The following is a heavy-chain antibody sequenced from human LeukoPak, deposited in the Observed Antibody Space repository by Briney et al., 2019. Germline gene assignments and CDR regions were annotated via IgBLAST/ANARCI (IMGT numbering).Heavy chain of an antibody. Sequence: VKVSCKASGGTFSSYAISWVRQAPGQGLEWMGGIIPIFDTANYAQTFQGRVTITADESTSTAYMELSSLRSEDTAVYYCASGDLAVAGTETIDYWGQGTLVTVSS. D-gene: IGHD6-19*01. V-gene: IGHV1-69*13. CDR1: GGTFSSYA. CDR3: ASGDLAVAGTETIDY. J-gene: IGHJ4*02. CDR2: IIPIFDTA.